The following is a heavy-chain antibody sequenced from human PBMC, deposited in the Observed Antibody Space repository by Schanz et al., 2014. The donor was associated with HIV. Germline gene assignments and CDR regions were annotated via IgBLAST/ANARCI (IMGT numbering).Heavy chain of an antibody. CDR3: ARGPPPSKGLPWGDYYYGLDV. V-gene: IGHV4-59*12. D-gene: IGHD3-16*01. CDR1: GGSISSYY. J-gene: IGHJ6*02. CDR2: MYYSGST. Sequence: QVQLQESGPGLVKPSETLSLICTVSGGSISSYYWSWIRQPPGKGLEWIGNMYYSGSTNYNPSLKSRVTISVGTSKNQFPPKVTSGPPAATAGYSWARGPPPSKGLPWGDYYYGLDVWGQGTSVTVSS.